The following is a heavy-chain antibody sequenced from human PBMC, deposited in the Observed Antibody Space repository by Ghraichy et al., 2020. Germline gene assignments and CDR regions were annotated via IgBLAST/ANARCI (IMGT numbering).Heavy chain of an antibody. CDR2: ISAYNGNT. V-gene: IGHV1-18*01. CDR1: GYTFTSYG. CDR3: ARVLLWFGELFRAGMDV. D-gene: IGHD3-10*01. J-gene: IGHJ6*02. Sequence: ASVKVSCKASGYTFTSYGISWVRQAPGQGLEWMGWISAYNGNTNYAQKLQGRVTMTTDTSTSTAYMELRSLRSDDTAVYYCARVLLWFGELFRAGMDVWGQGTTVTVSS.